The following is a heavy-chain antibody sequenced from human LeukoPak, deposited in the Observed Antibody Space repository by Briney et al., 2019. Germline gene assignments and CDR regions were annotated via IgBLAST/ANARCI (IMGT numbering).Heavy chain of an antibody. V-gene: IGHV3-15*01. CDR1: GFNFNDAW. J-gene: IGHJ4*02. D-gene: IGHD1-1*01. CDR2: LKSKGGGETA. CDR3: SWELDVSFGRRLES. Sequence: GGSLRLSCATSGFNFNDAWMSWVRQAPGGGLEWVGRLKSKGGGETADYGAAVKGRFTISRDDSKSTLYLQMNSLKNEDTAVYFCSWELDVSFGRRLESWGQGTLVTVSS.